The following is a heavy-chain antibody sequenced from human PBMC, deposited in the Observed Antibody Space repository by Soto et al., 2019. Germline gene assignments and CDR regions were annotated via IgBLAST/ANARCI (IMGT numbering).Heavy chain of an antibody. V-gene: IGHV4-39*01. J-gene: IGHJ4*02. CDR3: ARHRMRDWLVFTLPASFDS. CDR1: DASMKSSGHY. CDR2: VSYSGTT. D-gene: IGHD6-19*01. Sequence: PSETLSLTCTVSDASMKSSGHYWGWIRQPPGKALEWIGSVSYSGTTYYNLSLKSRVTISVDKSKNQFSLTLTSVTAADTVVYFCARHRMRDWLVFTLPASFDSWGQGLLVTVSS.